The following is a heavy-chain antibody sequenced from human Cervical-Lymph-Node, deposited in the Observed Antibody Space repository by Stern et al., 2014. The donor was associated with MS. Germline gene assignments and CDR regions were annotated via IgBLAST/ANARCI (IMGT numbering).Heavy chain of an antibody. CDR3: ARDLRAVMTYYGLDV. J-gene: IGHJ6*02. V-gene: IGHV3-21*01. Sequence: VQLVESGGGLVKPGGSLRLSCAASGFTLSTFYMNWVRQAPGKGPEWVSSISGGSSYMSYADSVKGRFTISRDNAKNSLYLQMNSLRAEDTAVYYCARDLRAVMTYYGLDVWGQGTTVTVSS. D-gene: IGHD3-16*01. CDR1: GFTLSTFY. CDR2: ISGGSSYM.